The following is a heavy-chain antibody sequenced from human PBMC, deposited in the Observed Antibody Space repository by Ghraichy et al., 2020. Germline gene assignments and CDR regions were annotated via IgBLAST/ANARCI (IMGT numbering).Heavy chain of an antibody. Sequence: ESLNISCTVSGGSISSYYWSWIRQPPGKGLEWIGYIYYSGSTNYNPSLKSRVTISVDTSKNQFSLKLTSVTAADTAVYYCARHNSSTWFYFDYWGQGTLVTVSS. CDR2: IYYSGST. D-gene: IGHD6-13*01. CDR3: ARHNSSTWFYFDY. J-gene: IGHJ4*02. V-gene: IGHV4-59*01. CDR1: GGSISSYY.